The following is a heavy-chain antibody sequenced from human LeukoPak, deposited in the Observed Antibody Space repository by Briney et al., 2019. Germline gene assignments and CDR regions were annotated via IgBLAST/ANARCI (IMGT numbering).Heavy chain of an antibody. D-gene: IGHD3-3*01. CDR1: GFTVSSNY. J-gene: IGHJ4*02. V-gene: IGHV3-23*01. CDR3: AKGSVGRFLEWLFNYFDY. Sequence: GGSLRLSCAASGFTVSSNYMSWVRQAPGKGLEWVSAISGSGGSIYYADSVKGRFTISRDNSKNTLYLQMNSLRAEDTAVYYCAKGSVGRFLEWLFNYFDYWGQGTLVTVSS. CDR2: ISGSGGSI.